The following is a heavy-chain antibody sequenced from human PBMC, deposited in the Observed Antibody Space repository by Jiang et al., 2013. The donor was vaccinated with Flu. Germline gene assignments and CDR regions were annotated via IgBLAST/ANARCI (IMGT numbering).Heavy chain of an antibody. V-gene: IGHV4-34*01. CDR1: GGSFSGYY. CDR2: INHSGST. Sequence: LLKPSETLSLTCGVYGGSFSGYYWSWIRQPPGKGLECIGEINHSGSTNYKPSLKSRVTISADTSKNQFSLKLSSVTAADTAVYYCARGLFSRTYYYDSSGYYYPLYFDYWGQGTLVTVSS. D-gene: IGHD3-22*01. J-gene: IGHJ4*02. CDR3: ARGLFSRTYYYDSSGYYYPLYFDY.